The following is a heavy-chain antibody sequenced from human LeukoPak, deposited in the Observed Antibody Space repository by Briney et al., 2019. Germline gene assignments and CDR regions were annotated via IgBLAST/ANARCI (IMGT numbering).Heavy chain of an antibody. CDR2: ISGGGETT. Sequence: GGSLRLSCAASGFTFNNYAMNWVRQAPGKGLEWVSSISGGGETTYYADAAKGRFTISRDNSQNTLYLQMNSLRAEDTAVYYCARDYADYVGYFFFDYWGQGTLVTVSS. V-gene: IGHV3-23*01. CDR1: GFTFNNYA. CDR3: ARDYADYVGYFFFDY. J-gene: IGHJ4*02. D-gene: IGHD4-17*01.